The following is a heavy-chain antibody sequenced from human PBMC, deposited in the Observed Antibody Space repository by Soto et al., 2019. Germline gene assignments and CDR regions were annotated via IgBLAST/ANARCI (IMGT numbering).Heavy chain of an antibody. CDR1: GFTFSSNY. Sequence: EVQLVESGGGLIQPGGSLRLSCAASGFTFSSNYMSWVRQAPGKGLEWVSVIYSGGSTDYADSVKGGCTISRDNSKNTLYRQMNSLRAEDTAVYYCARERGAYYYDSSVYYDAFDIWGQGTMVTVSS. CDR3: ARERGAYYYDSSVYYDAFDI. J-gene: IGHJ3*02. D-gene: IGHD3-22*01. CDR2: IYSGGST. V-gene: IGHV3-53*01.